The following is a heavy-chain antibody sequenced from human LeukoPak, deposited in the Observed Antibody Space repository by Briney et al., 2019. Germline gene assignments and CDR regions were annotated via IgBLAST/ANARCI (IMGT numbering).Heavy chain of an antibody. CDR2: IKEDGSEE. CDR3: GRDSFETDIDY. J-gene: IGHJ4*02. D-gene: IGHD1-14*01. V-gene: IGHV3-7*01. CDR1: GFSFSTYW. Sequence: GGSLRLSCVASGFSFSTYWMSWVRQAPGKGLEWVANIKEDGSEEYYVDSLKGRFTISRDNVRNSLYLQINSLRVEDTAVYYCGRDSFETDIDYWGQGTLVTVSS.